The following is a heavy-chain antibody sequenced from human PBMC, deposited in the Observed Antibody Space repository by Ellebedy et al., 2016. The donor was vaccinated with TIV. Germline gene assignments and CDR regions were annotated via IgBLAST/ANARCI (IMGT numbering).Heavy chain of an antibody. CDR3: ARDAREYGSGSYFVYNWFDL. CDR1: GFTFGNYA. CDR2: MSGTGAST. V-gene: IGHV3-23*01. D-gene: IGHD3-10*01. Sequence: ETLSLTCAASGFTFGNYAMSWVRRTPGKGLEWVSTMSGTGASTFYADSVKGRFTISRDNSRNTLYLQINDLRAEDTAIYYCARDAREYGSGSYFVYNWFDLWGQGTLVSVSS. J-gene: IGHJ5*01.